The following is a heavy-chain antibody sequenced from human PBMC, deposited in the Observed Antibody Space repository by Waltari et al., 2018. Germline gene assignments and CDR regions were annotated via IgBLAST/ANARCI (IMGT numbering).Heavy chain of an antibody. J-gene: IGHJ6*02. V-gene: IGHV4-34*01. CDR1: GGSFSVYY. CDR2: INHSGRT. CDR3: ARGGVVVAANHYYYGMDV. D-gene: IGHD2-15*01. Sequence: QVQLQQWGAGLLKPSETLSLTCPVYGGSFSVYYWSWHPPPQGKGLELFGEINHSGRTNDNPSLKSRVPISVDTSKNQFSLKLSSVTAADTAVYYCARGGVVVAANHYYYGMDVWGQGTTVTVSS.